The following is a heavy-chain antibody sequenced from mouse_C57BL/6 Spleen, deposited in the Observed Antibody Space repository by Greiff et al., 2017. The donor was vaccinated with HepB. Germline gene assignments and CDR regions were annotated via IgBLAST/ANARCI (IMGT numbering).Heavy chain of an antibody. Sequence: QVQLQQSGAELVKPGASVKLSCKASGYTFTSYWMHWVKQRPGQGLEWIGMIHPNSGSTNYNEKFKSKATLTVDKSSSTTYMQLSSLTSEDSAVYYCARSGYSSGYGFAYWGQGTLVTVSA. CDR2: IHPNSGST. D-gene: IGHD3-2*02. CDR1: GYTFTSYW. V-gene: IGHV1-64*01. J-gene: IGHJ3*01. CDR3: ARSGYSSGYGFAY.